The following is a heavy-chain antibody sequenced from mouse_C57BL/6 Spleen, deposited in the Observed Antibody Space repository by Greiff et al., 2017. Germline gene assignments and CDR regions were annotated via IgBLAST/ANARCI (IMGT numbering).Heavy chain of an antibody. J-gene: IGHJ4*01. Sequence: QVQLQQSGAELVKPGASVKLSCKASGYTFTSYWMQWVKQRPGQGLEWIGEIDPSDSYTNYNQKFKGKATLTVDTSSSTAYMQLSSLTSEDSAVYYCARSAQAPYAMDYWGQGTSVTVSS. V-gene: IGHV1-50*01. CDR3: ARSAQAPYAMDY. CDR1: GYTFTSYW. CDR2: IDPSDSYT. D-gene: IGHD3-2*02.